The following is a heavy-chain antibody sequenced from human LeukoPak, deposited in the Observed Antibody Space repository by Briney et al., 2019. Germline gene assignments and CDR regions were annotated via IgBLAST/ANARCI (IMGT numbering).Heavy chain of an antibody. V-gene: IGHV4-39*01. CDR3: ARHGSYYYDSSGYRVPHFDY. D-gene: IGHD3-22*01. Sequence: PSETLSLTRTVSGGSVSSSSFYWGWIRQPPGKGLEWIGSMYYSGSTYYNPSLKSRVTISVDTFENQVSLKLSSVTAADTAVYFCARHGSYYYDSSGYRVPHFDYWGQGTLVTVSS. CDR1: GGSVSSSSFY. CDR2: MYYSGST. J-gene: IGHJ4*02.